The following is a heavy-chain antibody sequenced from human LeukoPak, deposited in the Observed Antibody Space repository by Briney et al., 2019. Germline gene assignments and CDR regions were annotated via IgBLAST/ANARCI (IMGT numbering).Heavy chain of an antibody. CDR1: GYTLTELS. Sequence: ASVKVSCKVSGYTLTELSMHWVRQAPGQGLEWMGWINTNTGNPTYAQGFTGRFVFSLDTSVSTAYLQISSLKAEDTAVYYCARDWGSSWYDYWGQGTLVTVSS. CDR2: INTNTGNP. V-gene: IGHV7-4-1*02. D-gene: IGHD6-13*01. J-gene: IGHJ4*02. CDR3: ARDWGSSWYDY.